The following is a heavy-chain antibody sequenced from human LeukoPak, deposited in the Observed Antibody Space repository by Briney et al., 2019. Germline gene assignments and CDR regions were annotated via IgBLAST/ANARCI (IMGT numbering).Heavy chain of an antibody. Sequence: SETLSLTCTVSGGSISSYYWSWIRQSPGKGLEWIGFIYYSGNTNSNPSLKSRVTMSVDTSKNQFSLRLTSVTAADTAVYYCARGGSTSYREFLYNWFDPWGQGTLVTVSS. J-gene: IGHJ5*02. CDR1: GGSISSYY. CDR3: ARGGSTSYREFLYNWFDP. CDR2: IYYSGNT. D-gene: IGHD3-10*01. V-gene: IGHV4-59*01.